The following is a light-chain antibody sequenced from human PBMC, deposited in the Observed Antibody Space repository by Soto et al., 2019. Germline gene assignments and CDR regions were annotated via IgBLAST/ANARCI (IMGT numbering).Light chain of an antibody. CDR1: SSNIGAGYD. Sequence: QSVLTQPPSVSGAPGQRVTISCTGSSSNIGAGYDVHWYQQLPGTAPNLLIYGNSNRPSGVPDRFSGSKSGTSASLAITALHPADDADYYSQSSDSSLSAVVFGGGTKLTVL. V-gene: IGLV1-40*01. J-gene: IGLJ2*01. CDR2: GNS. CDR3: QSSDSSLSAVV.